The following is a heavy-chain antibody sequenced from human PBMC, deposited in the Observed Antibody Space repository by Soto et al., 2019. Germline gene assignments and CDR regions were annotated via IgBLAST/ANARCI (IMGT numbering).Heavy chain of an antibody. V-gene: IGHV5-10-1*01. J-gene: IGHJ4*02. CDR3: ARGDSSGWYEND. CDR2: INTSDSYT. Sequence: PGESLKICCKGSWYSFTNYWISWLRQMPGKGLEWTRRINTSDSYTNYSPSFQGHVTISVDKSISTAYLQWSSLKASYTAMYYCARGDSSGWYENDWGQGTLVTVSS. D-gene: IGHD6-19*01. CDR1: WYSFTNYW.